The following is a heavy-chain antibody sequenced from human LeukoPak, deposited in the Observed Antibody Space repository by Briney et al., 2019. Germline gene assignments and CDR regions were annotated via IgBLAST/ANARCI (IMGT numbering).Heavy chain of an antibody. CDR2: ISAYNGNT. D-gene: IGHD3-22*01. V-gene: IGHV1-18*01. CDR3: ARDALDYYDSSGVDY. J-gene: IGHJ4*02. CDR1: GYTFTSYG. Sequence: ASVKVPCKASGYTFTSYGISWVRQAPGQGLEWMGWISAYNGNTNYAQKLQGRVTMTTDTSTSTAYMELRSLRSDDTAVYYCARDALDYYDSSGVDYWGQGTLVTVSS.